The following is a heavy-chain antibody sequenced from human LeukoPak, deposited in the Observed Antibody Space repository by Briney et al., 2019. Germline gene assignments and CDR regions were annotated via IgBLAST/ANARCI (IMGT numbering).Heavy chain of an antibody. J-gene: IGHJ6*03. CDR3: VPRKEWSCYMGV. CDR2: IKQDGTEK. V-gene: IGHV3-7*03. D-gene: IGHD3-3*01. Sequence: GGSLRLSCAASGFTFTTYWMSWVRQPPGKGLEWVANIKQDGTEKYYVDSVKGRFTISRDNAKNSLYLQMNSLRVEDTAVYYCVPRKEWSCYMGVWNKGTTVTVSS. CDR1: GFTFTTYW.